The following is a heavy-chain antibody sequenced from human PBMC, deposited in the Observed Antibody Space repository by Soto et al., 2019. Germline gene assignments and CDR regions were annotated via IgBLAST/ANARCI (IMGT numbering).Heavy chain of an antibody. Sequence: PGGSLRLSCAASGFTFDDYAMHWVRQAPGKGLEWVSGISSNSAIIHYPDSMKGRFTISRVNSKNTIFLQMHSLRVEDSALYFCVKAADGAWPYYFDSWGQGTLVTVSS. CDR2: ISSNSAII. CDR1: GFTFDDYA. V-gene: IGHV3-9*01. D-gene: IGHD5-12*01. CDR3: VKAADGAWPYYFDS. J-gene: IGHJ4*02.